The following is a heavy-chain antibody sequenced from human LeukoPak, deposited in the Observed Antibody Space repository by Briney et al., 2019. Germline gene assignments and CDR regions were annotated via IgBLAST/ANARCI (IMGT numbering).Heavy chain of an antibody. J-gene: IGHJ6*02. V-gene: IGHV4-34*01. CDR1: GGSFSGYY. CDR2: INHSGST. D-gene: IGHD3-22*01. CDR3: ARGPTMIVVWDYYYYGMDV. Sequence: PSETLSLTCAVYGGSFSGYYWSWIRQPPGKGLEWIGEINHSGSTNYNPSLKSRVTISVDTSKNQFSLKLSSVTAADTAVYYCARGPTMIVVWDYYYYGMDVWGQGTTVTVSS.